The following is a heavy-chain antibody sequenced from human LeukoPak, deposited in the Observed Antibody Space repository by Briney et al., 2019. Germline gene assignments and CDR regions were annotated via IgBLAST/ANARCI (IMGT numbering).Heavy chain of an antibody. J-gene: IGHJ4*02. D-gene: IGHD6-19*01. CDR2: ISSSGSTI. CDR3: ARKGRLWAGTVRPFDY. Sequence: GGSLRLSCAASGFTLSSYEMNWVRQALGKGLEWVSYISSSGSTIYYADSVKGRFTISRDNAKNSLYLQMNSLRAEDTAVYYCARKGRLWAGTVRPFDYWGQGTLVTVSS. V-gene: IGHV3-48*03. CDR1: GFTLSSYE.